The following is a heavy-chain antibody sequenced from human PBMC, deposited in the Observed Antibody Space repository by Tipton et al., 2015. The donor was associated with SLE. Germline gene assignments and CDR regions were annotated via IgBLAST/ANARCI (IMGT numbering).Heavy chain of an antibody. CDR3: AKDMDSSSWGAFDI. D-gene: IGHD6-13*01. Sequence: GSLRLSCAASGFTFRTYAMNWVRQAPGKGLEWVSTIYRGGSTYYADSVKGRFTISRDNSKNTLDLQMNNLRTEDTAVYYCAKDMDSSSWGAFDIWGQGTTVTVSS. CDR2: IYRGGST. CDR1: GFTFRTYA. V-gene: IGHV3-23*03. J-gene: IGHJ3*02.